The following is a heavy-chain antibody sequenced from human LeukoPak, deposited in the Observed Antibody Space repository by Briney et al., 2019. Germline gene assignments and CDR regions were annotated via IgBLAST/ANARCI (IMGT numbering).Heavy chain of an antibody. CDR1: GGSISSYY. J-gene: IGHJ4*02. Sequence: PSETLSLTCTVSGGSISSYYWSWIRQPPGKGLEWIGYIYYSGSTNYNPSLKSRVTISVDTSKNQFSLKLSSVTAADTAVYYCAREKMVRGDTTFDYWGQGTLVTVSS. CDR3: AREKMVRGDTTFDY. D-gene: IGHD3-10*01. CDR2: IYYSGST. V-gene: IGHV4-59*01.